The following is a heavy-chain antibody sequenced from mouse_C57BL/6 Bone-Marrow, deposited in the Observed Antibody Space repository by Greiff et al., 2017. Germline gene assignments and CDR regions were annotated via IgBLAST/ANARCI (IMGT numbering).Heavy chain of an antibody. Sequence: QVQLKQSGAELARPGASVKLSCKASGYTFTSYGISWVKQRPGQGLEWIGEIYPRSGNTYYNEKFKGKATLTANTSSSAAYMELRSLTSADSAVYFCSRFVYDYWGQGTTLTVSS. V-gene: IGHV1-81*01. J-gene: IGHJ2*01. CDR1: GYTFTSYG. CDR2: IYPRSGNT. CDR3: SRFVYDY.